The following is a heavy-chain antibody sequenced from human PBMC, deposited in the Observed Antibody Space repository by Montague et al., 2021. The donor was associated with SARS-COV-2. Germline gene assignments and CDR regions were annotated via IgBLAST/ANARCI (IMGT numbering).Heavy chain of an antibody. CDR3: ARTYYDILAGYYNRGAFDI. D-gene: IGHD3-9*01. Sequence: SGSTNYNPSLKSRVTISVDTSKNQFSLTLSSVTAADTAVYDCARTYYDILAGYYNRGAFDIWGHGTRVNGSS. CDR2: SGST. V-gene: IGHV4-59*12. J-gene: IGHJ3*02.